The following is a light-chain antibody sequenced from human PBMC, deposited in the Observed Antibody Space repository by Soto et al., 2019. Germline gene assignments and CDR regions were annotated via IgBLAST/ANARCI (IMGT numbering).Light chain of an antibody. CDR1: QNIDSR. V-gene: IGKV1-5*01. CDR3: QQYNTFSLFT. CDR2: DAS. Sequence: DVQLAQSPSTLPASVGDRVTITCRASQNIDSRLAWYQQKPGKAHKLLVYDASILERGVTSTFSGSGSGTDFTLTISSLQPEDFATYYCQQYNTFSLFTFGPGTKVETK. J-gene: IGKJ3*01.